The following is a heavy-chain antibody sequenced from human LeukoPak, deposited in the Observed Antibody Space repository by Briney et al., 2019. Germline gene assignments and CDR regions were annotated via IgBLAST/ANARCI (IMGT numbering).Heavy chain of an antibody. Sequence: GGSLRLSCAASGFTVSNIYMSWVRQAPGKGLVWVSRIASDGSSTSYADSVKDRFTISRDNAKNTLYLQMNSLRAEDTAVYYCAQYSSSLTRFDYWGQGTLVTVSS. CDR3: AQYSSSLTRFDY. D-gene: IGHD6-13*01. V-gene: IGHV3-74*01. CDR2: IASDGSST. CDR1: GFTVSNIY. J-gene: IGHJ4*02.